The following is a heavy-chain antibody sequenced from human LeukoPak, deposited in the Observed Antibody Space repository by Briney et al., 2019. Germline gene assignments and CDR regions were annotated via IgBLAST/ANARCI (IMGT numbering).Heavy chain of an antibody. CDR2: IRSKAYGGTT. D-gene: IGHD6-13*01. J-gene: IGHJ4*02. Sequence: PGGSLRLSCTASGFTFGDYAMSWVRQAPGKGLDWVGFIRSKAYGGTTEYAASVKGRFTISRDDSKSIAYLQMNSLKTEDTAVYYCTRDMEGIAAAGTFADYWGQGTLVTVSS. CDR1: GFTFGDYA. CDR3: TRDMEGIAAAGTFADY. V-gene: IGHV3-49*04.